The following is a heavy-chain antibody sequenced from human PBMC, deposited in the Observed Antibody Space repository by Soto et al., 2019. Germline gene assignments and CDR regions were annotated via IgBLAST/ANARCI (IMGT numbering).Heavy chain of an antibody. D-gene: IGHD1-26*01. CDR3: ARVSGSYYYGMDV. CDR1: GGSISSSNW. V-gene: IGHV4-4*02. Sequence: SQTLSLTCAVSGGSISSSNWWSWVRQPPGKGPEWIGEIYHSGSTNYNPSLKSRVTISVDKSKNQFSLKLSSVTAADTAVYYCARVSGSYYYGMDVWGQGITVTVS. J-gene: IGHJ6*02. CDR2: IYHSGST.